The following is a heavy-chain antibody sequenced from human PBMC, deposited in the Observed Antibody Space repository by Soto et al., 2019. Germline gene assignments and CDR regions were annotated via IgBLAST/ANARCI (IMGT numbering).Heavy chain of an antibody. J-gene: IGHJ3*02. V-gene: IGHV3-33*01. CDR2: IWYDGSNK. Sequence: QVQLVESGGGVVQPGRSLRLSCAASGFTFSNYGMHWVRQAPGKGLEWVAIIWYDGSNKYFADSVKGRFTISRDNSKNTLFLQRNSLRAEDTALYYCARGGFYDSSAYSYVNFAFDIWGQGTMVTVSS. CDR1: GFTFSNYG. CDR3: ARGGFYDSSAYSYVNFAFDI. D-gene: IGHD3-22*01.